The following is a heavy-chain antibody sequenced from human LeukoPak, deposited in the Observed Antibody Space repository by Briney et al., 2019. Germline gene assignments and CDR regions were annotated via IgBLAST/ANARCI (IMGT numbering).Heavy chain of an antibody. CDR1: GDSISSSDYY. CDR2: ISYSGST. Sequence: SETLSLTCTVSGDSISSSDYYWGWIRQPPGKGLGWIGTISYSGSTYYNPSLQSRVTISVDTSKNQFSLELSSVTAADTAVYYCARGSRRLADFHYWGQGTLVAVSS. J-gene: IGHJ4*02. CDR3: ARGSRRLADFHY. D-gene: IGHD1-26*01. V-gene: IGHV4-39*01.